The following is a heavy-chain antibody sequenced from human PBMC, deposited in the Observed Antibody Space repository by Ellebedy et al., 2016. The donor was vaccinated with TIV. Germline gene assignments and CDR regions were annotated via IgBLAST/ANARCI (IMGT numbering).Heavy chain of an antibody. CDR3: AKVPGDLGYCSSSSCHILFDY. V-gene: IGHV3-23*01. CDR2: IIGSGGRT. D-gene: IGHD2-2*02. CDR1: GFTFSSYA. Sequence: GESLKISCAASGFTFSSYAMTWVRQAPGEGLEWVSAIIGSGGRTYYADSVKGQFTISRDNSKNTLYLQMNSLRAEDTAVYYCAKVPGDLGYCSSSSCHILFDYWGQGTLVTVSS. J-gene: IGHJ4*02.